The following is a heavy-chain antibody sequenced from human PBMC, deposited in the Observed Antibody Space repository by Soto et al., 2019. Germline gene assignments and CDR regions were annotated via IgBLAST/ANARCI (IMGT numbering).Heavy chain of an antibody. D-gene: IGHD2-21*01. Sequence: EVELLESGGGLVQPGGSLRLSCAASGFTFSSYAMSWVRQGPGKGLEWVSAISGSGVSTFYAGTVKGRFTISKDRSLNPLVLQMDSLRAEDKAISYCAKATTPVEIASDHYFDHWGQGALGTVSS. V-gene: IGHV3-23*01. CDR3: AKATTPVEIASDHYFDH. J-gene: IGHJ4*02. CDR1: GFTFSSYA. CDR2: ISGSGVST.